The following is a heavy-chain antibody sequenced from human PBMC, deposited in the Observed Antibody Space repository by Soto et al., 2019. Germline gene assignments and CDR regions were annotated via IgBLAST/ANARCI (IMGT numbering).Heavy chain of an antibody. Sequence: EVQLVESGGGLVQPGGSLRLSCSASGFTFNDNPMYWVRQAPGKGLEYVSLISANGGSTHYADSVKGRFSISRDNSKNTLYLQMSRLRAEDTAVYYCVKGAGWLQDVDYWGQGTLVTVSS. CDR1: GFTFNDNP. V-gene: IGHV3-64D*08. CDR3: VKGAGWLQDVDY. CDR2: ISANGGST. J-gene: IGHJ4*02. D-gene: IGHD5-12*01.